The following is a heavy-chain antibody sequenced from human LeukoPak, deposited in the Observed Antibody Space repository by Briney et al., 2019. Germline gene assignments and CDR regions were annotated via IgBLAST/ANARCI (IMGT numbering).Heavy chain of an antibody. Sequence: EASVKVSCKASGYTFTSYGISWVRQAPGQGLEWMGWISAYNGNTNYAQKLQGRVTMTTDTSTSTAYMELRSLRSDDTAVYYCARGCLWGSSTSCYIAYYYYGMDVWGQGTTVTVSS. J-gene: IGHJ6*02. V-gene: IGHV1-18*01. CDR2: ISAYNGNT. D-gene: IGHD2-2*02. CDR1: GYTFTSYG. CDR3: ARGCLWGSSTSCYIAYYYYGMDV.